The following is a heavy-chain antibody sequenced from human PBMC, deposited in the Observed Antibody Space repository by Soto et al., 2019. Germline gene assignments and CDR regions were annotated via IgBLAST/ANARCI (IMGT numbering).Heavy chain of an antibody. V-gene: IGHV4-31*03. CDR1: GGSISSGGYY. Sequence: SETLSLTCTVSGGSISSGGYYWSWIRQHPGKGLEWIGYIYYSGSTYYNPSLKSRVTISVDTSKNQFSLKLSSVTAADTAVYYCARAGDDYGNFGYWGQGTLVTAPQ. J-gene: IGHJ4*02. CDR2: IYYSGST. CDR3: ARAGDDYGNFGY. D-gene: IGHD4-17*01.